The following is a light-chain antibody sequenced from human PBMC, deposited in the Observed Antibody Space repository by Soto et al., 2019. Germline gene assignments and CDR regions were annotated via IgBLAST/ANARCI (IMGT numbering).Light chain of an antibody. CDR2: WAS. J-gene: IGKJ3*01. CDR3: HQYYNIPFT. V-gene: IGKV4-1*01. Sequence: DIVMTQSPDSLAVSLGERATINCKSSQSVLYSSNNKNYLAWYQQKPGQPPKLLIYWASTRESGVPDRFGGSGSGTDFTLTISSLQAEDVAVYYCHQYYNIPFTFGPGTKVDIK. CDR1: QSVLYSSNNKNY.